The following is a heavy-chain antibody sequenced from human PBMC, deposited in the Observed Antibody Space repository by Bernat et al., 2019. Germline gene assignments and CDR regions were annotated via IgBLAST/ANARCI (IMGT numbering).Heavy chain of an antibody. D-gene: IGHD3-10*01. Sequence: QVQLVQSGAEVKKPGASVKVSCKASGYTFTSYAMHWVRQAPGQRLEWMGWINAGNGNTKYSQKFQGRVTITRDTSASTAYMELSSLRSEDTAVYYCARDFGGRGGRGPFDYWGQGTLVTVSS. V-gene: IGHV1-3*01. CDR3: ARDFGGRGGRGPFDY. CDR2: INAGNGNT. J-gene: IGHJ4*02. CDR1: GYTFTSYA.